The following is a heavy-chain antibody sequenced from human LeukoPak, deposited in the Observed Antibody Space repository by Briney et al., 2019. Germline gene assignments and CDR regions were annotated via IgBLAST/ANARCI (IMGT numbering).Heavy chain of an antibody. V-gene: IGHV4-34*01. CDR2: INHSGST. Sequence: SETLSLTCAVYGGSFSGYYWSWIRQPPGKGLEWIGEINHSGSTNYNPSPKSRVTISVDTSKNQFSLKLSSVTAADTAVYYCARGLRNLRIAARGLASTPPFGYWGQGTLVTVSS. J-gene: IGHJ4*02. CDR1: GGSFSGYY. CDR3: ARGLRNLRIAARGLASTPPFGY. D-gene: IGHD6-6*01.